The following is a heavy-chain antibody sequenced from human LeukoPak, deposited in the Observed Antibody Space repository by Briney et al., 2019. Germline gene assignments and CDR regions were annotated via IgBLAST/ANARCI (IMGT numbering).Heavy chain of an antibody. CDR3: ARDRDSYVVGGFDY. V-gene: IGHV4-59*01. J-gene: IGHJ4*02. CDR1: GGSISSYY. Sequence: SETLSLTCTVSGGSISSYYWSWIRQPPGEGLEWIGYIYYSGSTNYNPSLKSRVTISVDTSKNQFSLKLSSVTAADTAVYYCARDRDSYVVGGFDYWGQGTLVTVSS. D-gene: IGHD5-18*01. CDR2: IYYSGST.